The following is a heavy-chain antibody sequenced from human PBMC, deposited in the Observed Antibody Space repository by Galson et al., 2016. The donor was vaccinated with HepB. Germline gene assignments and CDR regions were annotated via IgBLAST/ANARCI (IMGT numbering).Heavy chain of an antibody. D-gene: IGHD2-15*01. J-gene: IGHJ4*02. CDR1: GYTFTSRG. Sequence: SVKVSGKASGYTFTSRGISWVRQAPGQGLEWMGWISAYDGQTNYGQKLQDRLTMTTDTSTSTAYMELRSLRSDDTAVYYCARDQAPLPGDYWGQGTLVTVSS. V-gene: IGHV1-18*01. CDR2: ISAYDGQT. CDR3: ARDQAPLPGDY.